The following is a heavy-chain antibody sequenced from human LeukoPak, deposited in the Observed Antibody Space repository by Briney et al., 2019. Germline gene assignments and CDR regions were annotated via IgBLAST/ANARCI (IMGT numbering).Heavy chain of an antibody. CDR1: GYTFTGYY. Sequence: ASVKVSCKASGYTFTGYYMHWVRQAPGQGLEWMGWINPNSGGTNYAQKFQGRVTMTRDTSISTAYMELSRLRSDDTAVYYCARAHRVAAAGTGGNWFDPWGQGTLVTVSS. CDR3: ARAHRVAAAGTGGNWFDP. V-gene: IGHV1-2*02. CDR2: INPNSGGT. D-gene: IGHD6-13*01. J-gene: IGHJ5*02.